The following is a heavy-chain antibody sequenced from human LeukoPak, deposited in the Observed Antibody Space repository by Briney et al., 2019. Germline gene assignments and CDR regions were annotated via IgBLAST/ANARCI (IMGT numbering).Heavy chain of an antibody. CDR3: VKGLDYSSSQMDS. V-gene: IGHV3-64*05. J-gene: IGHJ4*02. D-gene: IGHD6-6*01. CDR1: GFTFKSYA. CDR2: INTNGANT. Sequence: SGGSLRLSRSASGFTFKSYAMYWVRQAPGKGLEYVSSINTNGANTYYADSVKGRFTISRDNSRNTVYVQMNSLTPEDTAVYYCVKGLDYSSSQMDSWGQGTLVTVSS.